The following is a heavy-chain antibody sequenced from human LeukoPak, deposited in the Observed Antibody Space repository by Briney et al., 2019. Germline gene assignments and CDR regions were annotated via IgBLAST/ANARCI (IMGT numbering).Heavy chain of an antibody. D-gene: IGHD3-10*01. J-gene: IGHJ4*02. V-gene: IGHV3-30*02. CDR3: AKGTEILMARGVITVNDY. CDR1: GFTFSSYG. CDR2: IRYDGSNK. Sequence: GGSLRLSCAASGFTFSSYGMHWVRQAPGKGLEWVAFIRYDGSNKYYADSVKGRFTISRDNSKNTLYLQMNSLRAEDTAVYYCAKGTEILMARGVITVNDYWGQGTLVTVSS.